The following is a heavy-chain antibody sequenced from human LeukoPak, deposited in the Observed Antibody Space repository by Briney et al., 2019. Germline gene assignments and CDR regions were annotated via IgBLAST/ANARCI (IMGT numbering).Heavy chain of an antibody. D-gene: IGHD3-22*01. J-gene: IGHJ4*02. V-gene: IGHV3-21*01. CDR1: GFTFSSSS. CDR3: ARTEAAYYDSSGYYS. Sequence: GGSLRLSCAASGFTFSSSSMNWVRQAPGKGLEWVSSISSSSSYIYYADSVKGRFTISRDNAKNSLYLQMNSLRAEDTAVYYCARTEAAYYDSSGYYSWGQGTLVTVSS. CDR2: ISSSSSYI.